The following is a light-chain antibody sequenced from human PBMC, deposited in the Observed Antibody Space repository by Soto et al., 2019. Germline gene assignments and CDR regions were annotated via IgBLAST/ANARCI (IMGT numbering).Light chain of an antibody. V-gene: IGKV3-11*01. Sequence: EVMLTQSPATLSLSPGERATLFCRASDSVSTYLAWYQHKPGQAPRLLIFDASTRATGIPARFSGSGSGTDFTLTSSNLEPEDFAVYYCQQRNNWPPWTFGQGTKVEIK. J-gene: IGKJ1*01. CDR2: DAS. CDR1: DSVSTY. CDR3: QQRNNWPPWT.